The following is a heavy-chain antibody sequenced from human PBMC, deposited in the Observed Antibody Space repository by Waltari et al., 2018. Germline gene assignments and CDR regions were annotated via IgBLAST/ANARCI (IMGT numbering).Heavy chain of an antibody. Sequence: QVQLQESGPGLVKPSETLSLTCTVSGGSISSDYWNWIRQPAGKGLEWIGRIYTSGSTNYSPSLKSRVTMSVDTSKNQFSLKLSSVTAADTAVYYCARASSGSYHSRYYFDYWGQGTLVTVSS. D-gene: IGHD1-26*01. CDR2: IYTSGST. CDR3: ARASSGSYHSRYYFDY. CDR1: GGSISSDY. J-gene: IGHJ4*02. V-gene: IGHV4-4*07.